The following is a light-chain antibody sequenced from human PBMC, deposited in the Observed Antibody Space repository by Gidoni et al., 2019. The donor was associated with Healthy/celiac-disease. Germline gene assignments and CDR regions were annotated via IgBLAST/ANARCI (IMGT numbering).Light chain of an antibody. CDR2: AAS. Sequence: DIQMTQSPSSLSASVGDRVTITCRASQSISSYLNLYQQKPGKAPKLLIYAASSLQSGVPSRFSVSGSGTDFTLTISSLQPEDFATYYCQQSYSTPRTFGQVTKLEIK. CDR3: QQSYSTPRT. J-gene: IGKJ2*01. V-gene: IGKV1-39*01. CDR1: QSISSY.